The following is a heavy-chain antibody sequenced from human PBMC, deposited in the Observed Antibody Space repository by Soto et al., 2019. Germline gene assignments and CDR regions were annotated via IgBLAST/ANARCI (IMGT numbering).Heavy chain of an antibody. CDR2: IRSKAYGGTT. D-gene: IGHD3-3*01. V-gene: IGHV3-49*03. J-gene: IGHJ4*02. CDR1: GFTFGDYA. CDR3: TRGGTIFGVVTPIPPRFDY. Sequence: GGSLRLSCTASGFTFGDYAMSWFRQAPGKGLEWVGFIRSKAYGGTTEYAASVKGRFTISRDDSKSIAYLQMNSLKTEDTAVYYCTRGGTIFGVVTPIPPRFDYWGQGTLVTVSS.